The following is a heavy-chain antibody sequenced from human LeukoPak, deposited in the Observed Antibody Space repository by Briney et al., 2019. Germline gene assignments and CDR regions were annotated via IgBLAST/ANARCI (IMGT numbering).Heavy chain of an antibody. CDR2: IKQDGSEK. Sequence: GGSLRLSCAASGFTFSSYWMNWVRQAPGKGLEWVANIKQDGSEKYYVDSVKGRFTISRDNARNSLYLQMNSLRAEDTAVYYCARETYSSSWSAKFYYYYYMDVWGKGTTVTISS. D-gene: IGHD6-13*01. J-gene: IGHJ6*03. V-gene: IGHV3-7*01. CDR1: GFTFSSYW. CDR3: ARETYSSSWSAKFYYYYYMDV.